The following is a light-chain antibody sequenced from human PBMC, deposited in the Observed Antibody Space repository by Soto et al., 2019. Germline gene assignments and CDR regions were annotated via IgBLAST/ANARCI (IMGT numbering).Light chain of an antibody. CDR1: QTISSW. V-gene: IGKV1-5*03. CDR2: KAS. Sequence: DIQMTQSPSTLSGSVGDRVTITCRASQTISSWLAWYQQKPGKAPKLLIYKASTLKSGVPSRFSRSGSGTEFTLTISSLQPDDFATYSCQHYNSYSEAVGQGTKVDSK. CDR3: QHYNSYSEA. J-gene: IGKJ1*01.